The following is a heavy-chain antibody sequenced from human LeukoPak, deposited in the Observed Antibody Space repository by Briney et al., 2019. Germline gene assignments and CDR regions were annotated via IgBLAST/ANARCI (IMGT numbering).Heavy chain of an antibody. CDR1: GYTFTSYY. J-gene: IGHJ6*03. CDR3: ARLHCSTTSCYGRRRYYYMDV. V-gene: IGHV1-46*01. Sequence: ASVKVSCKASGYTFTSYYMHWVRQAPGQGLEWMGIINPSGGSTSYAQKFQGRVTMTRDMSTSTVYMELSSLRSEDTAVYYCARLHCSTTSCYGRRRYYYMDVWGKGTTVTISS. D-gene: IGHD2-2*01. CDR2: INPSGGST.